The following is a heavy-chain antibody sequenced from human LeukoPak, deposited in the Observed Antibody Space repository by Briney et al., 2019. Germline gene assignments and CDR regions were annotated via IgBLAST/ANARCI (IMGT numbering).Heavy chain of an antibody. CDR3: ARGVYSSSSIDY. J-gene: IGHJ4*02. CDR1: GGSFSGYY. D-gene: IGHD6-13*01. V-gene: IGHV4-34*01. Sequence: SETLSLTCAVYGGSFSGYYWSWIRQPPGKGLEWIGEINHSGSINYNPSLKSRVTISVDTSKNQFSLKLSSVTAADTAVYYCARGVYSSSSIDYWGQGTLVTVSS. CDR2: INHSGSI.